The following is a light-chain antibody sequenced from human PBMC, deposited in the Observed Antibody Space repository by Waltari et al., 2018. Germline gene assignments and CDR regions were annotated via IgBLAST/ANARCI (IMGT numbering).Light chain of an antibody. J-gene: IGLJ2*01. V-gene: IGLV1-44*01. CDR3: ATWDARLTGVV. CDR2: SND. Sequence: QSVLTQPPSAPGAPGQRVTISCSGSNSNIGISVVHWYRHVPGTPPRLLIYSNDQRPSGVPDRFSGSKSGTSASLAISGLQSEDEADYYCATWDARLTGVVFGGGTKVTVL. CDR1: NSNIGISV.